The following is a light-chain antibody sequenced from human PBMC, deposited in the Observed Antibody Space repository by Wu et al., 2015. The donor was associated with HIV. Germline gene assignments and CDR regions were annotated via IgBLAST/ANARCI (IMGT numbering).Light chain of an antibody. V-gene: IGKV3-11*01. J-gene: IGKJ2*01. Sequence: EIVLTQSPATLSLSPGESATLSCRASQSINNYLAWYQQKPGQAPRLLIYDASKRAIGIPARFSGSGSGTDFTLTISSLEPEDFAVYYCQQRSNWPPETFGPGTKLDIK. CDR1: QSINNY. CDR3: QQRSNWPPET. CDR2: DAS.